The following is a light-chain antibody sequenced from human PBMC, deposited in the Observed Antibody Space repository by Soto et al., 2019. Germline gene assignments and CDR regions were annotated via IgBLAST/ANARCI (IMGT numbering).Light chain of an antibody. Sequence: EIVLTQSPGTLSLSPGERATLSCRASQSVSNNYLAWYQQKPGQAPRLLIYGASSRATGIPDRLSGSGSGTDFTLTISRLEPQDLAVYYCQKYGSSGTFGQGPKVDIK. J-gene: IGKJ1*01. CDR1: QSVSNNY. V-gene: IGKV3-20*01. CDR2: GAS. CDR3: QKYGSSGT.